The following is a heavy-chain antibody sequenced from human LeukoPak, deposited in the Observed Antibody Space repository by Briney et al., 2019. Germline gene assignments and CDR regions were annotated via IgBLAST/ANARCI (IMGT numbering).Heavy chain of an antibody. J-gene: IGHJ4*02. CDR1: GFTFDDYG. CDR3: ARGGSGSYPYYFDY. V-gene: IGHV3-20*01. Sequence: GGSLRLSCAASGFTFDDYGMSWVRHAPGKGLEWVSGINWNGGSTGYADSVKGRFTISRDNAKNSLYLQMNSLRAEDTALYHCARGGSGSYPYYFDYWGQGTLVTVSS. CDR2: INWNGGST. D-gene: IGHD1-26*01.